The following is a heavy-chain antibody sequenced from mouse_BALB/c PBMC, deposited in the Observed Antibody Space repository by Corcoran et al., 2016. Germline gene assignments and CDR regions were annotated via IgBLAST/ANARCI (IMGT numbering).Heavy chain of an antibody. Sequence: QIQLVQSGPELKKPGETVKISCKASEYTFTNYGMNWVKQAPGKGLKWMGWINTYTGEPTYADDFKGRFAFSLETSASTAYLQINNLKNEDTATYFCARGGNYLYYYAMDYWGQGTSVTVSS. CDR1: EYTFTNYG. V-gene: IGHV9-3-1*01. CDR3: ARGGNYLYYYAMDY. J-gene: IGHJ4*01. CDR2: INTYTGEP. D-gene: IGHD2-1*01.